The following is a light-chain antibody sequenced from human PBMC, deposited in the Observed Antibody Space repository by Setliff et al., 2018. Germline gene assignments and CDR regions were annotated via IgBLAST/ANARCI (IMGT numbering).Light chain of an antibody. J-gene: IGLJ1*01. V-gene: IGLV2-14*01. CDR2: EVS. Sequence: QSALTQPASVSGSPGQSITISCTGTSSDVGYYNYVSWYQQHPGKAPKLMIYEVSNRPLGVSNRFSGSKSGNTASLTISGLQAEDEADYYCSSYTSSSTRVFGTGTKVTVL. CDR3: SSYTSSSTRV. CDR1: SSDVGYYNY.